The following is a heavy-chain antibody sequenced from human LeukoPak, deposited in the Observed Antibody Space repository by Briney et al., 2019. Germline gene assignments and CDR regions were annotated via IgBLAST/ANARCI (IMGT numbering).Heavy chain of an antibody. J-gene: IGHJ4*02. Sequence: GGSLRLSCAASGFTFSNYAMSWVRQAPGERLKWVSGISGGGGTTDYADSVKGRFTISRDNSKNTLYLQMNSLRAEDTAVYYCAKADIVGAWRHYFDYWGQGTLITVSS. D-gene: IGHD1-26*01. CDR3: AKADIVGAWRHYFDY. CDR1: GFTFSNYA. CDR2: ISGGGGTT. V-gene: IGHV3-23*01.